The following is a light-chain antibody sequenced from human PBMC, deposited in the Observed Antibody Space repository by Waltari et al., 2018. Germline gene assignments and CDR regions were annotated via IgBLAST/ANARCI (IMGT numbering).Light chain of an antibody. V-gene: IGKV1-13*02. CDR1: QGINTA. Sequence: IQLTQSPSSLSASLGDRVTITCRASQGINTALAWYQQKPGKAPNLLIYDASKLESGVPARFSGSGSGTDFSLTISSLQPEDFATYYCQQYYSSSTFGQGTKVEIK. J-gene: IGKJ1*01. CDR2: DAS. CDR3: QQYYSSST.